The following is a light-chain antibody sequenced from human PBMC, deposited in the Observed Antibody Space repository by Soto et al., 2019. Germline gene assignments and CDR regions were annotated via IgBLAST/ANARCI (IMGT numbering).Light chain of an antibody. CDR2: DTS. V-gene: IGKV3-11*01. CDR1: QSVGTY. J-gene: IGKJ4*01. Sequence: EIVLTQSPTTLSLSPGERATLSCRTSQSVGTYSAWYQQNPGQAPRLLIYDTSNRATGTPARFSGSGSGTDFTLTISSLEPEDFAVYYCQQRTNWPPLTFGGGTKVEMK. CDR3: QQRTNWPPLT.